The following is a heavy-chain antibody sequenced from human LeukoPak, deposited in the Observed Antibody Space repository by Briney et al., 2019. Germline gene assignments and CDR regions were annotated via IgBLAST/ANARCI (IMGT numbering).Heavy chain of an antibody. Sequence: GGSLRLSCAASGFTFDDYAMHWVRQAPGKGLEWVSGISWNSGSIGYADSVKGRFTISSDNAKNSLYLQMNSLRAEDTALYYCAKGEYSSSWWTYYFDYWGQGTLVTVSS. CDR1: GFTFDDYA. V-gene: IGHV3-9*01. J-gene: IGHJ4*02. CDR2: ISWNSGSI. D-gene: IGHD6-13*01. CDR3: AKGEYSSSWWTYYFDY.